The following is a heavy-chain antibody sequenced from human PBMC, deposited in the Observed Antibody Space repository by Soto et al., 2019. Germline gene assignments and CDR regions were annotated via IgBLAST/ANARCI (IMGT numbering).Heavy chain of an antibody. Sequence: EVQLVESGGGLVQPGRSLRLSCAASGFTFDDYAMHWVRQAPGKGLEWVSGISWNSGSIGYADSVKGRFPISRDNAKNSLYLQMNSLRAEDTALYYCAKDRGGIAPAYFQHWGQGTLVTVSS. CDR2: ISWNSGSI. V-gene: IGHV3-9*01. CDR1: GFTFDDYA. J-gene: IGHJ1*01. D-gene: IGHD6-13*01. CDR3: AKDRGGIAPAYFQH.